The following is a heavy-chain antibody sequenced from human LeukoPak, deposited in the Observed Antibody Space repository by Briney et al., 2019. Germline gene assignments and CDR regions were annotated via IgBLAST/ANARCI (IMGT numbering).Heavy chain of an antibody. J-gene: IGHJ4*02. CDR3: ARLTTTVTTPFDY. Sequence: GGSLRLSCAASGFTFSIYNMNWVRQAPGKGLEWVSSISSSSYIYYADSVKGRFTISRDNAKNSLYLQMNSLRAEDTAVYYCARLTTTVTTPFDYWGQGTLVTVSS. V-gene: IGHV3-21*01. CDR2: ISSSSYI. D-gene: IGHD4-17*01. CDR1: GFTFSIYN.